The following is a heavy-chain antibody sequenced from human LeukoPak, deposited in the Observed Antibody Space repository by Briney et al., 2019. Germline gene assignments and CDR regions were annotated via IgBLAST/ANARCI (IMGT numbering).Heavy chain of an antibody. Sequence: PGGPLRLSCAASGFTFSSYSMNWVRQAPGKGLEWVSSISSSSSYIYYADSVKGRFTISRDNAKNSLYLRMNSLKAEDTAVYYCARDSSMGDFWSGHNPPRWGQGTLVTVSS. J-gene: IGHJ4*02. CDR1: GFTFSSYS. CDR2: ISSSSSYI. V-gene: IGHV3-21*01. D-gene: IGHD3-3*01. CDR3: ARDSSMGDFWSGHNPPR.